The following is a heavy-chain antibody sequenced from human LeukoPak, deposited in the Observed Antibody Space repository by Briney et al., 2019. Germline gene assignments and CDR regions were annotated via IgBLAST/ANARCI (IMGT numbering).Heavy chain of an antibody. J-gene: IGHJ6*04. CDR1: GFIFSDYY. D-gene: IGHD3-10*02. CDR3: AELGITMIGGV. CDR2: ISSSGSTI. V-gene: IGHV3-11*04. Sequence: GGSLRLSCTASGFIFSDYYMNWVRQAPGKGLEWVSYISSSGSTIYYADSVKGRFTISRDNAKNSLYLQMNSLRAEDTAVYYCAELGITMIGGVWGKGTTVTISS.